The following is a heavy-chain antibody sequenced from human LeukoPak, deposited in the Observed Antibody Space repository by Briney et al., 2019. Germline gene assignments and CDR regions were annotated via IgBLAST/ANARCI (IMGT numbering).Heavy chain of an antibody. J-gene: IGHJ5*02. CDR3: ARGGTTYFSGSGSHP. D-gene: IGHD3-10*01. CDR2: INRRGTT. CDR1: GGSFSCFF. V-gene: IGHV4-34*01. Sequence: PSETLSLTCGVSGGSFSCFFWTWLRQSPGRGLEWIGEINRRGTTYYNPSLESRLAISLDTSRNQFFLNLTSVTAADTAVYFCARGGTTYFSGSGSHPWGQGTLVTVSS.